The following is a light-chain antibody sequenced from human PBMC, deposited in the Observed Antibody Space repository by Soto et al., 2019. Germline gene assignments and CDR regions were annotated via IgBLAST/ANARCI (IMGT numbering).Light chain of an antibody. CDR2: EVS. CDR3: SSSTSSSTPYV. Sequence: QSVLTQPASVSGSPGQSITISCTGTSSDVGGYNYVSWYQQHPGKAPKLMIYEVSNRPSGVSNRFSGSKSGNTASLTISGLQAKDEADYNCSSSTSSSTPYVFGTGTKVTVL. J-gene: IGLJ1*01. CDR1: SSDVGGYNY. V-gene: IGLV2-14*01.